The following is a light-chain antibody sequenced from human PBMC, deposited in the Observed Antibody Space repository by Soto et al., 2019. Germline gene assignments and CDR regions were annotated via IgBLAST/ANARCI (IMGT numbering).Light chain of an antibody. CDR3: QSYATGLSVLYV. V-gene: IGLV1-40*01. J-gene: IGLJ1*01. CDR2: GNN. Sequence: QSVLTQPPSVSGAPGQRVTISCTGSSSNIGAGYDVHWYQQLPGTAPKLLIYGNNNRPSGVPDRFSGSKSGTSASLAVTVLQAEDEADYYCQSYATGLSVLYVFGTGTKVTVL. CDR1: SSNIGAGYD.